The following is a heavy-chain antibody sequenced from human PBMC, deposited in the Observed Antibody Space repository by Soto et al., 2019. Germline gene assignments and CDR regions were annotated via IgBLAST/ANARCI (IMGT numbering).Heavy chain of an antibody. V-gene: IGHV5-51*01. CDR1: GYSFASYW. J-gene: IGHJ6*02. Sequence: PKISCKVSGYSFASYWIGWVRQMPGKGLEWLAIIHPGDSDTIYSPSFQGQVTTSADKSISTAYLQWTSVKASDTAIYYCARHLRGYGMDVWGQGSTVTVSS. CDR3: ARHLRGYGMDV. D-gene: IGHD3-10*01. CDR2: IHPGDSDT.